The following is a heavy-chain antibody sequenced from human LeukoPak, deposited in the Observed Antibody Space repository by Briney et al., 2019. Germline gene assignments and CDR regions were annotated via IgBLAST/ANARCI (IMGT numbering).Heavy chain of an antibody. CDR1: GGTFSSYA. J-gene: IGHJ3*02. V-gene: IGHV1-69*01. CDR2: IIPIFGTA. CDR3: ARFRWCTSCFAFDI. D-gene: IGHD2-2*01. Sequence: SVKVSCKASGGTFSSYAISWVRQARGQGLEWMGGIIPIFGTANYAQKFQGRVTITADESTSTAYMELSSLRSEDTAVHYCARFRWCTSCFAFDIWGQGTMVTVSS.